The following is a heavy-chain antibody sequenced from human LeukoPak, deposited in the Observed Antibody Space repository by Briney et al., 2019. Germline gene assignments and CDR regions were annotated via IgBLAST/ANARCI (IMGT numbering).Heavy chain of an antibody. CDR1: GGSISSGDYY. CDR3: ARGDIVVVPAAIPEYFDL. CDR2: IYPSGST. J-gene: IGHJ2*01. Sequence: PSQTLSLTCTVSGGSISSGDYYWSWIRQPPGNGLEWIGYIYPSGSTYYNPSLKSRVTISLDTSKNQFSLKLSSVTAADTAVYYCARGDIVVVPAAIPEYFDLWGRGTLVTVSS. D-gene: IGHD2-2*01. V-gene: IGHV4-30-2*01.